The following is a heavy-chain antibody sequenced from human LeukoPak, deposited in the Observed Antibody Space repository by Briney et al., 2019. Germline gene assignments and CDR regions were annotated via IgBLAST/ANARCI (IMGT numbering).Heavy chain of an antibody. CDR2: INPNSVGT. V-gene: IGHV1-2*02. CDR3: ARVLLPSYDFWSGDAFDI. D-gene: IGHD3-3*01. CDR1: GYTFTGYY. Sequence: ASVKVSCKASGYTFTGYYMHWVRQAPGQGLEWMGLINPNSVGTNYAQKFQGGVTITRDTSISTAYMELSRMRSDDTAVYYCARVLLPSYDFWSGDAFDIWGQGTMVTVSS. J-gene: IGHJ3*02.